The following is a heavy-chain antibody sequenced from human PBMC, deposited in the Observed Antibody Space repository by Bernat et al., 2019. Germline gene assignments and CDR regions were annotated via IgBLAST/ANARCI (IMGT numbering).Heavy chain of an antibody. CDR2: ISYDGSTK. Sequence: HVQLVESGGGVVQPGRSLRLSCAASGFTLSSHGMHWVRQAPGKGLEWVAGISYDGSTKYYGDSVKGRFTISRDNSKNTLYLQMNSLRAEDTAVYYCTKEGGAAGSSYQAYFDYWGQGTLVTVSS. CDR1: GFTLSSHG. D-gene: IGHD6-13*01. J-gene: IGHJ4*02. CDR3: TKEGGAAGSSYQAYFDY. V-gene: IGHV3-30*18.